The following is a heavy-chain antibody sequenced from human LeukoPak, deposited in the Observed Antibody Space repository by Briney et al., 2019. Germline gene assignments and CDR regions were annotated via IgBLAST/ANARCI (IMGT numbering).Heavy chain of an antibody. CDR2: IVPIFGTA. J-gene: IGHJ6*04. V-gene: IGHV1-69*13. CDR3: ARVRLDYYYGMDV. CDR1: GGTFSSYA. D-gene: IGHD6-19*01. Sequence: SVKVSCKASGGTFSSYAISWVRQAPGQGLEWMGGIVPIFGTANYAQKFQGRVTITADESTSTAYMELGSLRSEDTAVYYCARVRLDYYYGMDVWGKGTTVTVSS.